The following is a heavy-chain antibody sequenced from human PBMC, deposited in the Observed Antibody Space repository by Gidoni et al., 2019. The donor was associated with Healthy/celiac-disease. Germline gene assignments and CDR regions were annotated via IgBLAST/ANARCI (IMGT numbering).Heavy chain of an antibody. D-gene: IGHD3-10*01. CDR3: ARITYAAGFDP. J-gene: IGHJ5*02. Sequence: QVQLVQSWAEVKKPGASVTVSCKASGYTCHSYYMPWVRQAPGQGLEWMGIINPSGGSTSYAQKFQGRVTMTRDTSTSTVYMELSSLRSEGTAVYYCARITYAAGFDPWGQGTLVTVSS. V-gene: IGHV1-46*02. CDR2: INPSGGST. CDR1: GYTCHSYY.